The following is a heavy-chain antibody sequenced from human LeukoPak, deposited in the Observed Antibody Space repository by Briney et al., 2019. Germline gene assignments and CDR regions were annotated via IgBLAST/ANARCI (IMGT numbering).Heavy chain of an antibody. Sequence: ASVKVSCKASGYTFTGYYMHWVRQAPGQGLEWMGWINPNSGGTNYAQKFQGRVTMTRDTSISTAYMELSRLRSDDTAVYHCAREGGSGSYYNDYYFDYWGQGTLVTVSS. CDR3: AREGGSGSYYNDYYFDY. V-gene: IGHV1-2*02. CDR1: GYTFTGYY. D-gene: IGHD3-10*01. J-gene: IGHJ4*02. CDR2: INPNSGGT.